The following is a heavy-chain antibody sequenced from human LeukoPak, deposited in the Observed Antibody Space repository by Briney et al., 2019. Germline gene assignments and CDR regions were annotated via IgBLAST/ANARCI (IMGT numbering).Heavy chain of an antibody. Sequence: APVKVSCKASGYTFTGYYMHWVRQAPGQGLEWMGRINPNSGGTNYAQKFQGRVTMTRDTSISTAYMELSRLRSDDTAVYYCASSGASSSIGSNYWGQGTLVTVSS. D-gene: IGHD6-6*01. CDR3: ASSGASSSIGSNY. CDR2: INPNSGGT. CDR1: GYTFTGYY. V-gene: IGHV1-2*06. J-gene: IGHJ4*02.